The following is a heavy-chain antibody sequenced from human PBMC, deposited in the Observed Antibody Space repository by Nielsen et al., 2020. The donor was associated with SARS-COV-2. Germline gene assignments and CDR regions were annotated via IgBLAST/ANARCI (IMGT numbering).Heavy chain of an antibody. D-gene: IGHD2-2*02. CDR3: ARELGYCSSTSCYTYYFDY. V-gene: IGHV4-59*12. J-gene: IGHJ4*02. CDR1: GGSISSYY. CDR2: IYYSGST. Sequence: SETLSLTCTVSGGSISSYYWSWIRQPPGKGLEWIGYIYYSGSTNYNPSLKSRVTMSVDTSKNQFSLKLSSVTAADTAVYYCARELGYCSSTSCYTYYFDYWGQGTLVTVSS.